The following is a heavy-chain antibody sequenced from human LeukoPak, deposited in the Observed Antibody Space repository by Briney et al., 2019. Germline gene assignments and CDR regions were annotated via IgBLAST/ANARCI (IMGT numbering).Heavy chain of an antibody. J-gene: IGHJ4*02. V-gene: IGHV3-74*01. Sequence: GGSLRLSCAASGFTFSSYWMHWVRQAPGKGLVWVSRINTDGSSTSYADSVKGRFTISRDNAKNSLYLQMNSLRAEDTALYYCARLKSRLPFDYWGQGTLVTVSS. CDR2: INTDGSST. CDR1: GFTFSSYW. D-gene: IGHD2-21*02. CDR3: ARLKSRLPFDY.